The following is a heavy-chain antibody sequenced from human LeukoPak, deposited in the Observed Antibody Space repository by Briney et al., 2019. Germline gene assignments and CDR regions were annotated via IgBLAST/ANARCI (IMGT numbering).Heavy chain of an antibody. CDR3: ARVGYYGSGSYYRDYFEY. CDR1: GVSISSYY. CDR2: ISNSAIT. V-gene: IGHV4-59*01. D-gene: IGHD3-10*01. Sequence: TSETLSLTCTVSGVSISSYYWTWIRQPPGKGLEWIGFISNSAITVYNPSLKSRVTISIDTSKNQFSLKLNSVTAADTAVYYCARVGYYGSGSYYRDYFEYWGQGTLVTVSS. J-gene: IGHJ4*02.